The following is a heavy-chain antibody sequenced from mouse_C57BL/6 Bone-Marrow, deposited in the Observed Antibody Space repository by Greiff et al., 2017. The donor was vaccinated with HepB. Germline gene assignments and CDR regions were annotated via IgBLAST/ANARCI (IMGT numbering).Heavy chain of an antibody. D-gene: IGHD1-1*01. V-gene: IGHV1-69*01. CDR3: ARGEGVVAPGDY. Sequence: VQLQQPGAELVMPGASVKLSCKASGYTFTSYWMHWVKQRPGQGLEWIGEIDPSDSYTNYNQKFKGKSTLTVDKSSSTAYMHLSSLTSEDSAVYYCARGEGVVAPGDYWGQGTLVTVSA. CDR1: GYTFTSYW. J-gene: IGHJ3*01. CDR2: IDPSDSYT.